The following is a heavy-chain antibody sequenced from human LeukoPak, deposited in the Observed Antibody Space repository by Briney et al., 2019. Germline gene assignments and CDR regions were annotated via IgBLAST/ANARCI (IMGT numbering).Heavy chain of an antibody. V-gene: IGHV4-59*01. D-gene: IGHD1-26*01. CDR1: GGSISSYY. CDR3: ARGSGSSLYYFDY. CDR2: IYYSGST. J-gene: IGHJ4*02. Sequence: SETLSLTCTVSGGSISSYYWSWIRQPPGKGVEWIGYIYYSGSTNYNPSLKSRVTISVDTSKNQFSLKLSSVTAADTAVYYCARGSGSSLYYFDYWGQGTQVTVSS.